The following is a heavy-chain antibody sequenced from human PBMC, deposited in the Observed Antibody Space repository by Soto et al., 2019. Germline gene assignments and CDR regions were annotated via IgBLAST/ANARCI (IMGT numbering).Heavy chain of an antibody. Sequence: QVQLVQSGADVKEPGASVKVSCKASEHTLTTYYVHWVRQAPGQGLEWMGVIDPSGRVTAYAQNFQGRVTMTRDTSTTTVYMELSSLRSEDTAVYYCARLATATPPYYFDYWGQGTLVTVSS. CDR2: IDPSGRVT. V-gene: IGHV1-46*01. J-gene: IGHJ4*02. CDR3: ARLATATPPYYFDY. CDR1: EHTLTTYY.